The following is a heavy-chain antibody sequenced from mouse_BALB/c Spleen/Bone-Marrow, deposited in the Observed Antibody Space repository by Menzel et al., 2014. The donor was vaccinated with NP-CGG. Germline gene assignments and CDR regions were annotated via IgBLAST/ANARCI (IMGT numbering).Heavy chain of an antibody. V-gene: IGHV5-17*02. D-gene: IGHD2-14*01. J-gene: IGHJ4*01. CDR2: ISSGSSTI. Sequence: EVNLVESGGGLVQPGGSRKLSCAASGFTFSSFGMHWVRQAPEKGLEWVAYISSGSSTIYYADTVKGRFTISRDNPKNTLFPQMTSLRSEDTAMYYCARLYRGYAMDYWGQGTSVTVSS. CDR1: GFTFSSFG. CDR3: ARLYRGYAMDY.